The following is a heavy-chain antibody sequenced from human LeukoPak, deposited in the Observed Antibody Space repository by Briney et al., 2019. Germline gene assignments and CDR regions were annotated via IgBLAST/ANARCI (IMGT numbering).Heavy chain of an antibody. V-gene: IGHV3-7*03. CDR1: GFTFSNYW. CDR2: IKQDGSEK. D-gene: IGHD2-15*01. CDR3: ARQEYCSGGSCYTWFDP. Sequence: GGSLRLSCAASGFTFSNYWMSWVRQAPGKGLEWVANIKQDGSEKYYVDSVKGRFTISRDSAKNSLYLQMNSLRAEDTAVYYCARQEYCSGGSCYTWFDPWGQGTLVTVSS. J-gene: IGHJ5*02.